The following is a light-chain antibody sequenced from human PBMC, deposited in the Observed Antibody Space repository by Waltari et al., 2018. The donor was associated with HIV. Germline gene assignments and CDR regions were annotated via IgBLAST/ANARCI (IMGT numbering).Light chain of an antibody. V-gene: IGKV3D-15*01. CDR1: QSVSPF. CDR2: DAS. Sequence: EIVMTQSPGPLSVSPGEAASLSCRASQSVSPFLAWDQQKPGQTPTLIVYDASTRATGVPDRFSGGGAGTDFTLTISSLQSEDFAVYYCQQYKNWPLTFGVGTKVETK. CDR3: QQYKNWPLT. J-gene: IGKJ4*01.